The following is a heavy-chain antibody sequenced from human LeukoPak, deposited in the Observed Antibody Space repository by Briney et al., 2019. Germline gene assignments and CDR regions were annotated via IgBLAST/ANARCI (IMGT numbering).Heavy chain of an antibody. CDR3: ARGKISIVGATVVDY. V-gene: IGHV3-21*01. D-gene: IGHD1-26*01. CDR2: ISSSSSYI. J-gene: IGHJ4*02. CDR1: GFTFSSYS. Sequence: PGGSLRLSCAASGFTFSSYSMNWVRQAPGKGLEWVSSISSSSSYIYYADSVKGRFTISRDNAKNSLYLQMNSLRAEDTAVYYCARGKISIVGATVVDYWGQGTLVTVSS.